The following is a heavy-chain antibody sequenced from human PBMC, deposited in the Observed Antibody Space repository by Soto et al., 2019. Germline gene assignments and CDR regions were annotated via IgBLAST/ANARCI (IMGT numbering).Heavy chain of an antibody. CDR3: AKQFGTGGYYFXH. Sequence: QVKLVQSGGGEVQPGRXXXXXXXXXXXXFXTYGXXWVRQAPGKGLEWVALISYDGTNKYYGDSVKGRFTISRDNSKNTVYLQMNSLRAEDTAVYYCAKQFGTGGYYFXHWXXGTLVTVSS. CDR1: XXXFXTYG. D-gene: IGHD1-1*01. CDR2: ISYDGTNK. V-gene: IGHV3-30*18. J-gene: IGHJ4*02.